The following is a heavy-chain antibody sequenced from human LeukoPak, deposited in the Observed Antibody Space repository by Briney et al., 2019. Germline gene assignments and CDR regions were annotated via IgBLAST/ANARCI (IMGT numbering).Heavy chain of an antibody. V-gene: IGHV4-4*02. CDR1: GGSISSSNW. J-gene: IGHJ6*02. Sequence: PSETLSLTCAVSGGSISSSNWWSWVRQPPGKGLEWIGEIYHSGSTNYNPSLKSRVTISVDKSKNQFSLKLSSVTAADAAVYYCARDSRGYSSSWYSAGMDVWGQGTTVTVSS. CDR2: IYHSGST. D-gene: IGHD6-13*01. CDR3: ARDSRGYSSSWYSAGMDV.